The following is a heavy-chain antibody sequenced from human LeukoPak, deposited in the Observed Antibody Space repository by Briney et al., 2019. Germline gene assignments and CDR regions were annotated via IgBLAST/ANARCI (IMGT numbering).Heavy chain of an antibody. V-gene: IGHV3-21*01. J-gene: IGHJ4*02. CDR2: ISSSGGDI. Sequence: KPGGSLRLSCAASGFTFSSYRMNWVRQAPGKGLEWVASISSSGGDIYYADPLRDRITISRDNSKNSVYLQVSTLRGEETAVYYCARGGGYCSTNSSFNNYFDYWGQGTQVTVSS. CDR1: GFTFSSYR. CDR3: ARGGGYCSTNSSFNNYFDY. D-gene: IGHD2-2*01.